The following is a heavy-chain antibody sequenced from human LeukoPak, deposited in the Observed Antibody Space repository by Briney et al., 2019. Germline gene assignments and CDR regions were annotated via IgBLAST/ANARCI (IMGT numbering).Heavy chain of an antibody. CDR3: AHRLEPTPYDY. V-gene: IGHV2-5*02. CDR2: IYWDDDK. J-gene: IGHJ4*02. Sequence: ESGPTLVNPTQTLTLTCTFSGFSLSTSGVGVGWIRQPPGKALEGLSLIYWDDDKRYIPSLKSRLTINKDTSKNQVVLTMTNMDPVDTATYYCAHRLEPTPYDYWGQGTLVTVSS. CDR1: GFSLSTSGVG. D-gene: IGHD1-14*01.